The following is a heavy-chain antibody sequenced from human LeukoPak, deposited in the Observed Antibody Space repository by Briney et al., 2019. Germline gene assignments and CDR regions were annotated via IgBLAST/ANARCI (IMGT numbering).Heavy chain of an antibody. CDR3: AADGLTFGGVIHF. V-gene: IGHV3-48*03. D-gene: IGHD3-16*02. Sequence: GGSLRLSCAASGFTFSSYEMNWARQAPGKGLEWVSYISSGSTTIYYADSVKGRFTISRDNAKNSLYLQMNSLRAEDTAVYYCAADGLTFGGVIHFWGQGTLVTVSS. J-gene: IGHJ4*02. CDR1: GFTFSSYE. CDR2: ISSGSTTI.